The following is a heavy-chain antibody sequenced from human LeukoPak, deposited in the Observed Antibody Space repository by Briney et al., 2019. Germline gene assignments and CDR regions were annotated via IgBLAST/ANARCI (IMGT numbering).Heavy chain of an antibody. Sequence: PGGSLRLSCTVSGFTVSSNSMSWVRQAPGKGLEWVSFIYSDNTHYSDSVKGRFTISRDNAKNSLYLQMNSLRAEDTAVYYCARGSTYYYDSSGYSGIYWGQGTLVTVSS. V-gene: IGHV3-53*01. CDR2: IYSDNT. CDR3: ARGSTYYYDSSGYSGIY. J-gene: IGHJ4*02. D-gene: IGHD3-22*01. CDR1: GFTVSSNS.